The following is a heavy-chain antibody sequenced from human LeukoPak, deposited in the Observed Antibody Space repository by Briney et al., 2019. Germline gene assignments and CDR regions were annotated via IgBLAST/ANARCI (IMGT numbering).Heavy chain of an antibody. Sequence: PSETLSLTCTVSGGCISSGGYYWSWIRQHPGKGLEWIGYIYYSGSTYYNPSLKSRVTISVDTSKNQFSLKLSSVTAADTAVYYCARGVVPAASNWGQGTLVTVSS. CDR2: IYYSGST. D-gene: IGHD2-2*01. J-gene: IGHJ4*02. CDR1: GGCISSGGYY. CDR3: ARGVVPAASN. V-gene: IGHV4-31*03.